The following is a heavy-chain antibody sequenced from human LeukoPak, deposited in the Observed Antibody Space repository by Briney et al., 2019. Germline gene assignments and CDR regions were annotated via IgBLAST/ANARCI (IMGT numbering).Heavy chain of an antibody. CDR2: INPDNGGG. CDR1: GYTFTGYY. D-gene: IGHD2-15*01. CDR3: ARDRGSTGYWGSDY. J-gene: IGHJ4*02. Sequence: EASVKLSCKASGYTFTGYYVHWVRQAPGQGLEWMGWINPDNGGGNYAQKFQVRVTMTRDTSSTTGYMDLRGLRSENAATYYCARDRGSTGYWGSDYWGQGTTVTVSS. V-gene: IGHV1-2*02.